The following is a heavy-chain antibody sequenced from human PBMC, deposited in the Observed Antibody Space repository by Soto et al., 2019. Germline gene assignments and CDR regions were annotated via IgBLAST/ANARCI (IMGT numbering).Heavy chain of an antibody. CDR3: ARENVVGNWFDP. CDR2: IIPILGIA. Sequence: QVQLVQSGAEVKKPGSSVKVSCKASGGTFSSYTISWVRQAPGQGLEWMGRIIPILGIANYAQKFQGRVTITADKYTSTAYMELSSLRSEDTAVYYCARENVVGNWFDPWGQGTLVTVSS. D-gene: IGHD2-21*01. V-gene: IGHV1-69*08. J-gene: IGHJ5*02. CDR1: GGTFSSYT.